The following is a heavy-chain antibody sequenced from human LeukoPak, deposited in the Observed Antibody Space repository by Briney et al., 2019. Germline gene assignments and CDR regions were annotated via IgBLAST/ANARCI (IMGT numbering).Heavy chain of an antibody. CDR1: CGSISSSSYY. V-gene: IGHV4-39*02. Sequence: SETLSLTCTVSCGSISSSSYYWGWIGPPPGKGLEWIGTIYYSGTTYYNPSLKSRVTISADTSESHFSLKLSSVTAADTAVYYCARPGHSYYYMDVWGKGTTVTVSS. D-gene: IGHD1-1*01. J-gene: IGHJ6*03. CDR2: IYYSGTT. CDR3: ARPGHSYYYMDV.